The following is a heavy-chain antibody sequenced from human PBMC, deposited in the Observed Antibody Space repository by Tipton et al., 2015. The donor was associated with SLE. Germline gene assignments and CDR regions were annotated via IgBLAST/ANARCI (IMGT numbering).Heavy chain of an antibody. J-gene: IGHJ3*02. D-gene: IGHD6-25*01. Sequence: GSLRLSCTVSGFTFSSYAMRWVRQAPGKGLEWVSGIDTSGVYTYYPDSMKGRFTMSRDNSRNTVYLQMNSLRAEDTAVYYCAKGLRTGSDYIRLDAFHMWGQGTLVTVSS. CDR2: IDTSGVYT. CDR3: AKGLRTGSDYIRLDAFHM. V-gene: IGHV3-23*01. CDR1: GFTFSSYA.